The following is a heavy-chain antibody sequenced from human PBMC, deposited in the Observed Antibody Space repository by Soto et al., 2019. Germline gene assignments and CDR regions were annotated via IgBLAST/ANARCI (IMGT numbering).Heavy chain of an antibody. D-gene: IGHD3-16*01. CDR3: AIIMTHSDSFDI. CDR1: GYTFGGFY. V-gene: IGHV1-2*04. Sequence: ASVKVSCKASGYTFGGFYIHWMRQAPGQGLEWVGSINSNSGATTYAQKFQDSVAMTRDASVSTAYMDLNRLTSDDTAIYYCAIIMTHSDSFDIWGQGTMVTVSS. CDR2: INSNSGAT. J-gene: IGHJ3*02.